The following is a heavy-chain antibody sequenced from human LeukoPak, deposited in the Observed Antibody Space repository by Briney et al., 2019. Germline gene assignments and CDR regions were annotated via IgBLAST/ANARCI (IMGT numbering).Heavy chain of an antibody. D-gene: IGHD3-10*01. CDR1: GYTFTNYA. V-gene: IGHV1-18*01. Sequence: GASVKVSCKASGYTFTNYAISWVRQAPGQGLEWMGWISAYNGNTNYAQKIQGRVTMTTDTSTSTAYMELRSLRSDDTAVYYCARAQYYYGSGSYSPLGYWGQGTLVTVSS. J-gene: IGHJ4*02. CDR3: ARAQYYYGSGSYSPLGY. CDR2: ISAYNGNT.